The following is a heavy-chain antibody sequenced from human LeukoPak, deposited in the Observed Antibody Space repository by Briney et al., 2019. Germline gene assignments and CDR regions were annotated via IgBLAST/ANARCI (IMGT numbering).Heavy chain of an antibody. J-gene: IGHJ4*02. V-gene: IGHV3-21*01. CDR2: ISSSSSYI. CDR1: GFTFSSYS. D-gene: IGHD3-10*01. CDR3: ARDQLGSYYGANFDY. Sequence: GGSLRLSCAASGFTFSSYSMNWVRQAPGKGLEWVSSISSSSSYIYYADSVKGRFTISRDNAKNSLYLQMNSLGAEDTAVYYCARDQLGSYYGANFDYWGQGTLVTVSS.